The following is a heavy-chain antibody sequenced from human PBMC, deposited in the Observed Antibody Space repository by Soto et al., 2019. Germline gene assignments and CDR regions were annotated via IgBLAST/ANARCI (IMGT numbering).Heavy chain of an antibody. D-gene: IGHD3-22*01. CDR1: GFSLSTSGVG. CDR3: AHRPGGYDSTSYYYFDY. CDR2: IYWNDDK. Sequence: VSGPTLVNPTQTLTLTCTFSGFSLSTSGVGVGWIRQPPGKALEWLALIYWNDDKRYSPSLKSRLTITKDTSKNQVVLTMTNMDPVDTATFYCAHRPGGYDSTSYYYFDYWGQGTLVTVSS. V-gene: IGHV2-5*01. J-gene: IGHJ4*02.